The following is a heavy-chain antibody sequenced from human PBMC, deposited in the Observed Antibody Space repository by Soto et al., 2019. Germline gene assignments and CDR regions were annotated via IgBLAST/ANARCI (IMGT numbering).Heavy chain of an antibody. CDR1: GFTFGYYA. CDR3: TRVLVVEQQGNXYRATRDRYYYYYGMDV. J-gene: IGHJ6*02. CDR2: IRSKAYGGTT. D-gene: IGHD6-13*01. V-gene: IGHV3-49*03. Sequence: GGSLRLSCTASGFTFGYYAMSWFRQAPGKGLEWVGFIRSKAYGGTTEYAASVKGRFTISRDDSKSIAYLQMNSLKTEDTAVYYCTRVLVVEQQGNXYRATRDRYYYYYGMDVWGQGTTVTVSS.